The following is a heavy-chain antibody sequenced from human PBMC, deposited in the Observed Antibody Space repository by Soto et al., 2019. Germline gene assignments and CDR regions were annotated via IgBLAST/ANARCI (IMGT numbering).Heavy chain of an antibody. D-gene: IGHD4-17*01. J-gene: IGHJ4*02. CDR2: ISDGGDLI. CDR1: GFPFSNHA. CDR3: ARASNTVTIDY. V-gene: IGHV3-23*01. Sequence: GGSLRLSCAASGFPFSNHAMSWVRQAPGKGLEWVSGISDGGDLIYYADSVKGRFSMSRDNAKNSLYLQMNSLRDEDTAVYYCARASNTVTIDYWGQGTLVTVSS.